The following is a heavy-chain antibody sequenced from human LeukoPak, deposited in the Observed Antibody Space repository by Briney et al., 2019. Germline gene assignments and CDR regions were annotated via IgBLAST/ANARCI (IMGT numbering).Heavy chain of an antibody. CDR1: GFTFSSYA. J-gene: IGHJ4*02. CDR2: TSFDGSEA. V-gene: IGHV3-30-3*01. CDR3: AKDYYYGSGSTIVYFDY. Sequence: GGSLRLSCAASGFTFSSYAMHWVRQAPGKGLEWVAVTSFDGSEAYYADSVRGRFTISRDNSKDTVYLQTNSLRAEDTAVYYCAKDYYYGSGSTIVYFDYWGQGTLVTVSS. D-gene: IGHD3-10*01.